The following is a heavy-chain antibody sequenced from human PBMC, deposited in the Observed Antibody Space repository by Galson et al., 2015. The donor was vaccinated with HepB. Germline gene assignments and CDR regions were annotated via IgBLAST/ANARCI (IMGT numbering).Heavy chain of an antibody. J-gene: IGHJ6*03. CDR3: ARDVDEPYYMDV. CDR1: GFTFSSYW. Sequence: SLRLSCAASGFTFSSYWMSWVRQAPGKGLEWVANIKQDGSEKYCVDSVKGRFTISRDNAKNSLYLQMNSLRAEDTAVYYCARDVDEPYYMDVWGKGTTVTVSS. CDR2: IKQDGSEK. V-gene: IGHV3-7*01.